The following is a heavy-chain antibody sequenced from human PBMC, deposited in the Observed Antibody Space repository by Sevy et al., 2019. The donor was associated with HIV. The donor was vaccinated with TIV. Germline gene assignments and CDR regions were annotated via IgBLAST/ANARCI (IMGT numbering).Heavy chain of an antibody. CDR3: AGRRDGYNYSAFDI. CDR1: GYTFTSYG. CDR2: ISAYNGNT. V-gene: IGHV1-18*01. J-gene: IGHJ3*02. Sequence: ASVKVACKASGYTFTSYGISWVRQAPGQGLEWMGWISAYNGNTNYAQKLQGRVTMTTDTSTSTAYMELRSLRSDDTAVYYCAGRRDGYNYSAFDIWGQGTMVTVSS. D-gene: IGHD5-12*01.